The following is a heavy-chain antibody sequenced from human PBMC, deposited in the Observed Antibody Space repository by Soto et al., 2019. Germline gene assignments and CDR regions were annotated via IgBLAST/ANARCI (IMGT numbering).Heavy chain of an antibody. Sequence: ASVKVSCKASGYTFTSYGISWVRQAPGQGLEWMGWISAYNGNTNYAQKLQGRVTMTTDTSTSTAYMELRSLRSDDTAVYYCARDQSGYSYGYDWFDPWGQGTLVTVSS. CDR3: ARDQSGYSYGYDWFDP. CDR1: GYTFTSYG. J-gene: IGHJ5*02. CDR2: ISAYNGNT. V-gene: IGHV1-18*01. D-gene: IGHD5-18*01.